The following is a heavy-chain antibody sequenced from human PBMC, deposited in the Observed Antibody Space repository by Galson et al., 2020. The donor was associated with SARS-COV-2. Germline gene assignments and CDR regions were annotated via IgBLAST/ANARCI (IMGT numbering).Heavy chain of an antibody. J-gene: IGHJ4*02. CDR3: ARDLSDWTFFDY. CDR1: GDNVSSNRAA. V-gene: IGHV6-1*01. D-gene: IGHD1-1*01. CDR2: TYYRSKWNN. Sequence: SETLSLTCAISGDNVSSNRAAWNWIRQSPSRGLEWLGRTYYRSKWNNDHASSMKGRLIITPDTSKNQFSLQLDSVTPEDTAVYYCARDLSDWTFFDYWSTGARVTVS.